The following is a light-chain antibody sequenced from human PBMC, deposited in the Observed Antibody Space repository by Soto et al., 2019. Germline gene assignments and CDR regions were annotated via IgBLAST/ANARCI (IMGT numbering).Light chain of an antibody. CDR3: QQANIFPIT. V-gene: IGKV1D-12*01. CDR2: AAS. J-gene: IGKJ5*01. Sequence: DIQLTQSPSSVSASVGDRVTITCRASQGLSSWLAWYQQKPGKAPKLLIYAASTLQSGVPSRFSGSGAGTDCTLTISSLQPEDFAPYFCQQANIFPITFGQGTRLEIK. CDR1: QGLSSW.